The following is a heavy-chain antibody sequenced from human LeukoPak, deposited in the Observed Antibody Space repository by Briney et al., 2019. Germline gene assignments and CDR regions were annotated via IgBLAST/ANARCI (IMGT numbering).Heavy chain of an antibody. Sequence: PSETLSLTCTVSGGSISSSSYYWDWIRQPPGKGLEWIGSIYYSGSTYYNPSLKSRVTISIDTSKNQFSLKLTSVTAADTAVYYCARERWVPSRDFDHWGQGTLVTVSS. CDR1: GGSISSSSYY. D-gene: IGHD5-24*01. V-gene: IGHV4-39*07. CDR2: IYYSGST. J-gene: IGHJ4*02. CDR3: ARERWVPSRDFDH.